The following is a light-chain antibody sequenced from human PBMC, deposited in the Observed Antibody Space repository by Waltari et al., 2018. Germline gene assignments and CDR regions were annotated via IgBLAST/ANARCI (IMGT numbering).Light chain of an antibody. J-gene: IGKJ1*01. CDR3: QQRSNWPRT. V-gene: IGKV3-11*01. CDR1: QSVRSY. CDR2: DAS. Sequence: EIVLTQSPATLSLSPGERATLSCRASQSVRSYLAWYQQKPGQAPRLLIYDASNRASGIPGRFSGSGSGTDFTLTISSLEPEDFAVYYCQQRSNWPRTFGQGTKEEIK.